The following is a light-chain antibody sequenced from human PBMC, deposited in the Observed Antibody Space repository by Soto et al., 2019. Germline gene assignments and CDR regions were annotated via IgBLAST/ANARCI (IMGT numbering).Light chain of an antibody. CDR1: SSDVGRYNY. CDR2: EVS. V-gene: IGLV2-14*01. Sequence: QSVLTQPASVSGSPGQSITISGTGTSSDVGRYNYVSWYQHHPGKAPKLVISEVSNRPSGISNRFSGSKSGNTAYLTISGLQAEDEADYYCSSSAITSTPMYVFGTGTKVTVL. CDR3: SSSAITSTPMYV. J-gene: IGLJ1*01.